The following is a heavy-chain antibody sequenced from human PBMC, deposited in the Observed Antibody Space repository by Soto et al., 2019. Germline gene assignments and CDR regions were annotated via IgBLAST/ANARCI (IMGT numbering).Heavy chain of an antibody. CDR3: AKKVNSGPGSQYFDY. D-gene: IGHD3-10*01. Sequence: QSWGSLRLSCAASGFTFITYAMTWVRHAPWKGLEWVSSISGSGVIISYADSVRGRLTISRDNSKNTLYLQMNSLRAEDTAIYYCAKKVNSGPGSQYFDYWGQGTLVTVSS. V-gene: IGHV3-23*01. CDR2: ISGSGVII. CDR1: GFTFITYA. J-gene: IGHJ4*02.